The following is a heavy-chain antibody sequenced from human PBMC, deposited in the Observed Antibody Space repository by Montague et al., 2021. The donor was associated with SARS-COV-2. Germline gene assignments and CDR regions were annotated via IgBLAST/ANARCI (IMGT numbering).Heavy chain of an antibody. J-gene: IGHJ2*01. V-gene: IGHV4-4*02. CDR1: GGSISSSHW. Sequence: SETLSLTCAVSGGSISSSHWWSWVRQPPGKGLEWIGEIYHSGSTNYNPPLKSRVTILIDKSKNQFSLKLSSVTAADAAVYYCAREFRTYGYGGQYWYFDLWGRGTLVTVSA. CDR3: AREFRTYGYGGQYWYFDL. D-gene: IGHD3-10*01. CDR2: IYHSGST.